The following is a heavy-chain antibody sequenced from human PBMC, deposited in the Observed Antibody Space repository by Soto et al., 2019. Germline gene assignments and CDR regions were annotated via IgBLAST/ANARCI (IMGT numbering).Heavy chain of an antibody. D-gene: IGHD3-22*01. J-gene: IGHJ6*02. CDR1: GYTFTSYG. CDR2: MNPNSGNT. V-gene: IGHV1-8*02. CDR3: AREVVSRGMDV. Sequence: ASVKVSCKASGYTFTSYGISWVRQAPGQGLEWMGWMNPNSGNTGYAQKFQGRVTMTRNTSISTAYMELSSLRSDDTAVYYCAREVVSRGMDVWGQGTTVTVSS.